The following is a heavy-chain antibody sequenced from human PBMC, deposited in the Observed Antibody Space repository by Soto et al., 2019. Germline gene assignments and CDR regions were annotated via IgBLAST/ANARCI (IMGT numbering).Heavy chain of an antibody. CDR3: ARNTGSGNSGGFDY. V-gene: IGHV1-18*03. J-gene: IGHJ4*02. Sequence: ASVKVSCKASGYTFSGHSISWVRQAPGQGLEWMGWISASNGHTNYAQKFQGRVTMTTDTFTTTVYMEMKSLRSDDMAVYYCARNTGSGNSGGFDYWGQGTLVTVSS. CDR1: GYTFSGHS. CDR2: ISASNGHT. D-gene: IGHD3-3*01.